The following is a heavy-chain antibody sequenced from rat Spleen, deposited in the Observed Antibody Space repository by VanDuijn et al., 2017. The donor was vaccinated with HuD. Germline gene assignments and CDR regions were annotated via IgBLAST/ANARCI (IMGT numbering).Heavy chain of an antibody. Sequence: EVQLVESGGGLVQPGRSLKLSCSVSGFSFGAYGMHWIRQAPAKGLDWVASISPSGVRTYYRDSVKGRFTISRDNAKSTLYLQMDSLRSEDTATYYCTTVTEDIVELFAYWGQGTLVTVSS. CDR1: GFSFGAYG. D-gene: IGHD1-11*01. V-gene: IGHV5-19*01. CDR3: TTVTEDIVELFAY. J-gene: IGHJ3*01. CDR2: ISPSGVRT.